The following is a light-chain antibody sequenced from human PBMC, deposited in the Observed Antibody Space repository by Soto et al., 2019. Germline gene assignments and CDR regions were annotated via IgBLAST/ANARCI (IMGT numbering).Light chain of an antibody. CDR1: HSVSSNY. J-gene: IGKJ1*01. Sequence: TQSPASLSPLPGERATITSRASHSVSSNYLAWYQHRPGKAPRLLIYQTSSRPAGIPARFSASGTGTEFTLTISDVQPEDFAVYYCHQHHSYRRTFGQGTKVDIK. CDR3: HQHHSYRRT. CDR2: QTS. V-gene: IGKV3D-7*01.